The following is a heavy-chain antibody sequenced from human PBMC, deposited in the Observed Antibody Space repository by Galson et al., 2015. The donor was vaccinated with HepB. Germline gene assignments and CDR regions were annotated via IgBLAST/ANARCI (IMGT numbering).Heavy chain of an antibody. J-gene: IGHJ5*02. CDR1: GGSISSYY. Sequence: SETLSLTCTVSGGSISSYYWSWIRQPPGKGLEWIGYIYYSGSTNYNPSLKSRVTISVDTSKNQFSLKLSSVTAADTAVYYCARVVLVPSWFDPWGQGTLVTVSS. CDR3: ARVVLVPSWFDP. V-gene: IGHV4-59*01. CDR2: IYYSGST. D-gene: IGHD3-3*01.